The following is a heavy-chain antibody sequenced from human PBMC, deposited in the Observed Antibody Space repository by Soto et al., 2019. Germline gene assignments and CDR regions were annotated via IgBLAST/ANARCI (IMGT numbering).Heavy chain of an antibody. D-gene: IGHD5-12*01. V-gene: IGHV5-10-1*01. CDR2: IDPSDSYT. J-gene: IGHJ3*02. CDR3: ARQGYGGSGSFDI. Sequence: GESLKISCKGSGDSFISYWISWVRQMPGKGLEWMGRIDPSDSYTNYSPSFQGHVTISADKSISTAYLQWSSLKASDTAMYYCARQGYGGSGSFDIWGQGTMVTVSS. CDR1: GDSFISYW.